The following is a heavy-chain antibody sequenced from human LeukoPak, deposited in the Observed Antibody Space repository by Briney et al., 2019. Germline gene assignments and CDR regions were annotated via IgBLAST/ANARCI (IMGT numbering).Heavy chain of an antibody. J-gene: IGHJ4*02. D-gene: IGHD2-15*01. CDR2: IKQDGSEK. CDR3: AREGIEVVPVDY. V-gene: IGHV3-7*01. CDR1: GFPFSSYW. Sequence: GGSLRLSCVASGFPFSSYWMSWVRQAPGKGLEWVANIKQDGSEKYYVDSVKGRFTISRDNAKNSLYLQMNSLRAEDTAVYYCAREGIEVVPVDYWGQGTLVTVSS.